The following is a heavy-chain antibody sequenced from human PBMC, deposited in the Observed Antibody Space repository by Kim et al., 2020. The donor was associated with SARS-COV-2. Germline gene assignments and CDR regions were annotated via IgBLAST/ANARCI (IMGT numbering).Heavy chain of an antibody. CDR2: IYYSGST. CDR1: GGSISSSDYY. CDR3: ARHLRNWYFDL. V-gene: IGHV4-39*01. J-gene: IGHJ2*01. Sequence: SETLSLTCSVSGGSISSSDYYWGWIRQPPGKGLEWIATIYYSGSTYYNPSLKGRVTIPVDTSKKQFSLRLSSVTAADAAVYYCARHLRNWYFDLWGRGTLVTVSS.